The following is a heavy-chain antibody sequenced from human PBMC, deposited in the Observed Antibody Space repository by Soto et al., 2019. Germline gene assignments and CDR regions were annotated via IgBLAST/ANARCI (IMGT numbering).Heavy chain of an antibody. CDR3: AREGQELAGDH. D-gene: IGHD1-1*01. CDR2: INAANGNA. CDR1: GYTFRRYA. V-gene: IGHV1-3*01. Sequence: QVQLVQSGAEVKKPGASVRVSCKTSGYTFRRYAMHWVRQAPGQTLEWMGWINAANGNAKCAQHFEDRLTITRDTSTSTVYMELTSLPSADTAIYFCAREGQELAGDHGGQVTMVTVSS. J-gene: IGHJ4*02.